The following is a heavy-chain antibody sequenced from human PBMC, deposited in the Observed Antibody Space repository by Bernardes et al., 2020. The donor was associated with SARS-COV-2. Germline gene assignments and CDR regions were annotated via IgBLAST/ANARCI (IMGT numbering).Heavy chain of an antibody. V-gene: IGHV3-30-3*01. CDR2: ISYDGTNK. CDR3: ARDGGALFDY. CDR1: GFTFSSYA. Sequence: VGSLRLSCAASGFTFSSYAMHWVRQAPGKGLEWVALISYDGTNKYYADSVKGRFTISRDNSKNTLFLQMNSLRAEDTAVYYCARDGGALFDYWGQGTLVTVSS. D-gene: IGHD3-16*01. J-gene: IGHJ4*02.